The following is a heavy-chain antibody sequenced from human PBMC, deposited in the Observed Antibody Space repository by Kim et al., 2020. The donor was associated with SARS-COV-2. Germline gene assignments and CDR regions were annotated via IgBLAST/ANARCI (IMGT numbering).Heavy chain of an antibody. D-gene: IGHD3-22*01. CDR1: GFTFSDYY. J-gene: IGHJ4*02. V-gene: IGHV3-11*01. Sequence: GGSLRLSCAASGFTFSDYYMSWIRQAPGKGLEWVSYISSSGSTIYYADSVKGRFTISRDNAKNSLYLQMNSLRAEDTAVYYCARDPEPLYYDSSGSFDYWGQGTLVTVSS. CDR3: ARDPEPLYYDSSGSFDY. CDR2: ISSSGSTI.